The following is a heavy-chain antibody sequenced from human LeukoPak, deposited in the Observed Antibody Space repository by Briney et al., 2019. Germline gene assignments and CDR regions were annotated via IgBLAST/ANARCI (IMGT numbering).Heavy chain of an antibody. CDR3: ARYLNSGPEDF. V-gene: IGHV3-7*01. CDR2: IKYDGSEK. D-gene: IGHD1-26*01. CDR1: GFTFSNYW. J-gene: IGHJ4*02. Sequence: GGSLRLSCAATGFTFSNYWLSWFRHAPGKGLEWVANIKYDGSEKQCVDSVKGRFTIARDNARKSVSLQMNSLRAEDTAVYYCARYLNSGPEDFWGQGTLVTVSS.